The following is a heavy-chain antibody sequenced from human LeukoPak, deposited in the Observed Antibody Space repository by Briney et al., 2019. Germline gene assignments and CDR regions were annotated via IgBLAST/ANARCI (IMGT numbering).Heavy chain of an antibody. V-gene: IGHV4-59*08. J-gene: IGHJ4*02. CDR1: GDSISGYY. D-gene: IGHD4-17*01. CDR2: IYYSGST. CDR3: ARHLSYGDSNFFDY. Sequence: SETLSLTCTVPGDSISGYYCSWIRQPPGKGLEWIGYIYYSGSTNYNASLKSRVIISVDTSKNQFSLKLSSVTAADTAVYYCARHLSYGDSNFFDYWGQGTLVTVSS.